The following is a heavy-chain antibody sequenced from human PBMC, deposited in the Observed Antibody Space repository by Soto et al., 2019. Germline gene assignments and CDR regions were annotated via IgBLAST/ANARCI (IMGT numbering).Heavy chain of an antibody. CDR2: TYNSVST. J-gene: IGHJ5*02. CDR1: GGSISRGGYY. V-gene: IGHV4-31*03. CDR3: ARDPAP. Sequence: QVQLQESGPGLVKPSETLSLTCTVSGGSISRGGYYWSWIRQNPGKGLEWIWYTYNSVSTYYNPSLKIRVTISVDTSKHQFSLKLTSVTAADTAVYYCARDPAPWGQGTLVTVSS.